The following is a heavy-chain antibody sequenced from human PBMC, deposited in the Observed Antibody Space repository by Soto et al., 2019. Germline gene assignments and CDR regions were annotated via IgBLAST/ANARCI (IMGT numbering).Heavy chain of an antibody. Sequence: SETLSLTSTVSGGSISSGCYSWSWIRQPPGKGLEWIGYIYHSGSTYYNPSLKSRVTISVDRSKNQFSLKLSSVTAADTAVYYCARGGGGQQLARFDPWGQGTLVTVSS. CDR3: ARGGGGQQLARFDP. D-gene: IGHD6-13*01. CDR1: GGSISSGCYS. V-gene: IGHV4-30-2*01. J-gene: IGHJ5*02. CDR2: IYHSGST.